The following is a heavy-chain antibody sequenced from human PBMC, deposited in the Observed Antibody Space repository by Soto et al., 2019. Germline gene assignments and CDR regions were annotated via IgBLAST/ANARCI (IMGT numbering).Heavy chain of an antibody. J-gene: IGHJ3*01. V-gene: IGHV3-23*01. Sequence: GGSLRLSCAASDSTIRRYAMSWVRQAPGKGLGWVSGITGNSARIYYADSVKGRFSIPRDNSKNTLYLQMDTLRAEDTAVYYCAKNGDFDYDAFDVWGQGTVVTVSS. CDR3: AKNGDFDYDAFDV. CDR2: ITGNSARI. CDR1: DSTIRRYA. D-gene: IGHD3-16*01.